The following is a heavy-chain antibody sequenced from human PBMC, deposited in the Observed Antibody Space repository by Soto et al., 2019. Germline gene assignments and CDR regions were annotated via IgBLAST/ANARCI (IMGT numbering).Heavy chain of an antibody. CDR3: AKVLRVGLPHYYGMDV. CDR1: GFTFSSYA. CDR2: ISGSGGST. D-gene: IGHD1-26*01. V-gene: IGHV3-23*01. Sequence: EVQLLESGGGLVQPGGSLRLSCAASGFTFSSYAMSWVRQAPGKGLEWVSAISGSGGSTYYADSVKGRFTISRDNSKNPLYLQMNSLRAEDTAVYYCAKVLRVGLPHYYGMDVWGQGTTVTVSS. J-gene: IGHJ6*02.